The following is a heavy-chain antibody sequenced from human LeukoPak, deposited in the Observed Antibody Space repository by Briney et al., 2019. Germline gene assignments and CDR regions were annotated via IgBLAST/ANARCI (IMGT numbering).Heavy chain of an antibody. CDR2: ISASANST. D-gene: IGHD2-2*01. V-gene: IGHV3-23*01. CDR3: ARGPSCTSTSCYVIGALDI. Sequence: GGSLRLSCAASGFTFDIYAMTWVRQAPGKGPDWVSGISASANSTYYADSVKGRFIISRDNSKNTLFLQMNSLRVDDMAVYYCARGPSCTSTSCYVIGALDIWGLGTTVTVSS. CDR1: GFTFDIYA. J-gene: IGHJ3*02.